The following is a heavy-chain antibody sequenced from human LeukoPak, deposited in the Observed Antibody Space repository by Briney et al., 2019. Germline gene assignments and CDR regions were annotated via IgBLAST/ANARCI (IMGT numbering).Heavy chain of an antibody. CDR1: GFTFSSHT. J-gene: IGHJ4*02. D-gene: IGHD5/OR15-5a*01. CDR3: VRQSTGLDY. Sequence: PGGSLRLSCAPSGFTFSSHTMHWVRQAPGKGLEWVAVIEPDGSNKYHADSVKGRFTISRDNSKNTLYLQLDSLRSEDTAVYYCVRQSTGLDYWDQGTLVTVSS. V-gene: IGHV3-30-3*01. CDR2: IEPDGSNK.